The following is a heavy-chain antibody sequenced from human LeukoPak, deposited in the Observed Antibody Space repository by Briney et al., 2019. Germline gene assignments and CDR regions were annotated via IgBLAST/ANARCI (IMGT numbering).Heavy chain of an antibody. J-gene: IGHJ4*02. V-gene: IGHV3-23*01. D-gene: IGHD1-7*01. CDR2: ISGSGRST. Sequence: GGSLRLSCAATGCTFSSYAISWIRQAPGKGLEWDSAISGSGRSTYYADSVKGRFTISRDNSKNTLYLQMNSLRAEDTAVYYCAKDGSTSLNWNYVSFWNYWGQGTLVTVSS. CDR3: AKDGSTSLNWNYVSFWNY. CDR1: GCTFSSYA.